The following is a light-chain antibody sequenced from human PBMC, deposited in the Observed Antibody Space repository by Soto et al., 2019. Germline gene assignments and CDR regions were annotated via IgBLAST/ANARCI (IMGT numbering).Light chain of an antibody. CDR1: QSITGW. V-gene: IGKV1-5*03. CDR2: KAS. J-gene: IGKJ1*01. Sequence: DIQMTQSPPTLSASVGDRVTISCRASQSITGWLAWFQQKPGKAPKLLISKASKLESGVPSRCSGSGSGTDFTLTISGLQPDDFATYYCQQYNPYSPWTFGQGTKVDIK. CDR3: QQYNPYSPWT.